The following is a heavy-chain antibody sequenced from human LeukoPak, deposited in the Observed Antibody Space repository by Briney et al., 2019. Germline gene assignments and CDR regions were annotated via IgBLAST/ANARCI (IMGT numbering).Heavy chain of an antibody. CDR1: GYTFTGYY. Sequence: GASVKVSCKASGYTFTGYYMHWVRQAPGQGLEWMGWINPNSGGTNYAQKFQGRVTMTRDTSISTAYMELSRLRSDDTAVYYCARDYRSGWAEGGYFDYWGQGTLVTVSS. CDR2: INPNSGGT. J-gene: IGHJ4*02. CDR3: ARDYRSGWAEGGYFDY. V-gene: IGHV1-2*02. D-gene: IGHD6-19*01.